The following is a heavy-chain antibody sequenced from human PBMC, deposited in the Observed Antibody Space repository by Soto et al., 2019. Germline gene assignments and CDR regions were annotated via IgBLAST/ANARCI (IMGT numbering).Heavy chain of an antibody. CDR2: IIPILGIA. V-gene: IGHV1-69*02. CDR3: ARAETTVVTMLWYVY. D-gene: IGHD4-17*01. CDR1: GGTFSSYT. J-gene: IGHJ4*02. Sequence: QVQLVQSGAEVKKPGSSVKVSCKASGGTFSSYTISWVRQAPGQGLEWMGRIIPILGIANYAQKFQGRVTITADKSTSTAHMELSSLRSEDTAVYYCARAETTVVTMLWYVYWCQGTLVTVSS.